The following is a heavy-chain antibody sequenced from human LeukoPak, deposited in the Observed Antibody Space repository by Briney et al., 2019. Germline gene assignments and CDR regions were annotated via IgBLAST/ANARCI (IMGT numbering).Heavy chain of an antibody. D-gene: IGHD4-23*01. CDR1: GYTFTTYD. V-gene: IGHV1-8*01. Sequence: ASVKVSCKASGYTFTTYDINWVRQATGQGLEWMGWMNPNSGDTGYAQKFQGRVTMTRNTSISTAYMELRSLRSEDTAVYYCARGPNKSDGGNSGSACFDPWGQGSLVTVSS. CDR3: ARGPNKSDGGNSGSACFDP. J-gene: IGHJ5*02. CDR2: MNPNSGDT.